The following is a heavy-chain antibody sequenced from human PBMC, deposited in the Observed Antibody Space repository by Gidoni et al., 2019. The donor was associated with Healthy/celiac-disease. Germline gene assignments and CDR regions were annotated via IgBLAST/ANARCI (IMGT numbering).Heavy chain of an antibody. V-gene: IGHV3-43*01. Sequence: EVQLVESGGVVVQPGGSLRLSCAASGFTFDDYTMHWVRQAPGKGLEWVSLISWDGGSTYYADSVKGRFTISRDNSKNSLYLQMNSLRTEDTALYYCATRGAVGGDYAELWPFDYWGQGTLVTVSS. CDR3: ATRGAVGGDYAELWPFDY. J-gene: IGHJ4*02. CDR1: GFTFDDYT. D-gene: IGHD4-17*01. CDR2: ISWDGGST.